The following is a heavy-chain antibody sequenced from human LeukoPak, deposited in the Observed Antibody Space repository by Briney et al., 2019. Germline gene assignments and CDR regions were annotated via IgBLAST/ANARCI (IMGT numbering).Heavy chain of an antibody. CDR1: GGSFSSYY. Sequence: SETLSLTCAVYGGSFSSYYWGWIRQPPGKGLEWIGSIYYSGSTYYNPSLKSRVTISVDTSKNQFSLKLSSVTAADTAVYYCARRLRGHYGYSDYWGQGTLVTVSS. V-gene: IGHV4-39*01. CDR2: IYYSGST. CDR3: ARRLRGHYGYSDY. J-gene: IGHJ4*02. D-gene: IGHD4-17*01.